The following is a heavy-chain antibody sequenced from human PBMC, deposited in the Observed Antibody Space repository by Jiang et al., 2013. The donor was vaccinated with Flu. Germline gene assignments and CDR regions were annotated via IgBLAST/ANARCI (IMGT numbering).Heavy chain of an antibody. J-gene: IGHJ4*02. D-gene: IGHD5-18*01. CDR3: AREGYRDVDY. Sequence: SGAEVKEPGASIKVSCKASGYTFTNYGVTWVRQAPGQGLEWIGWISGYSGHTDYAQKFQGRVTMSTDTATSTAYMELRSLTSGDTAVYFCAREGYRDVDYWGQGTRVTVSS. CDR2: ISGYSGHT. CDR1: GYTFTNYG. V-gene: IGHV1-18*04.